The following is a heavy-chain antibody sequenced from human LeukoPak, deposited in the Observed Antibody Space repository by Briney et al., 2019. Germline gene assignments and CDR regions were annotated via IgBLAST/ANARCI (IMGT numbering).Heavy chain of an antibody. J-gene: IGHJ4*02. D-gene: IGHD3-3*01. V-gene: IGHV4-34*12. CDR1: GESFSDYY. Sequence: PSETLSLTCTVFGESFSDYYWTWVRQPPGKGLEWIGEIIHSGRTNYNPSLKSRVTISVDTSKNQFSLKLSSVTAADTAVYYCARHSHTILGVVTPYYFDYWGQGTLVTVSS. CDR3: ARHSHTILGVVTPYYFDY. CDR2: IIHSGRT.